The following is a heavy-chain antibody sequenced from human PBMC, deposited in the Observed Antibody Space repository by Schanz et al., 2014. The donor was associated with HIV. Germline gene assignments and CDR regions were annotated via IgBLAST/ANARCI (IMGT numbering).Heavy chain of an antibody. J-gene: IGHJ6*02. CDR1: GFTFDDFG. CDR3: ARVATWDYYGMDV. Sequence: QVHLVESGGGVVQPGRSLRLSCAASGFTFDDFGIHWVRQAPGKGLVWVAAISHDGSLKYFVDSLKGRFTISRDNSKNTLYVQMNSLRAEDTAVYYCARVATWDYYGMDVWGQGTTVTVSS. CDR2: ISHDGSLK. V-gene: IGHV3-30*03.